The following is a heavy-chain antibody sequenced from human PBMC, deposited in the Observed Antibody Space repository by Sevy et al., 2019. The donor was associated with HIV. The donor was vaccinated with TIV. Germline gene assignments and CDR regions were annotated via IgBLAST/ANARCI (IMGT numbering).Heavy chain of an antibody. CDR1: GGSITSLY. D-gene: IGHD1-26*01. V-gene: IGHV4-59*08. CDR2: IYYNGHI. CDR3: AGENAWGRCYS. Sequence: SETLSLTCTVSGGSITSLYWNWIRQPPGKGLEWIANIYYNGHIKYNPSLKSRVTLSLDTPKNQFFLRLRSVTAADTAMYYCAGENAWGRCYSWGQGTLVTVSS. J-gene: IGHJ4*02.